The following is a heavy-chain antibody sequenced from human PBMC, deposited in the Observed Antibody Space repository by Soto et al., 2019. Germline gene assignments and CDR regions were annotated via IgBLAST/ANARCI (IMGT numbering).Heavy chain of an antibody. CDR3: ATRDGYDILTGYYDAFDI. Sequence: SVTVSCKASGGTFSTFGISWVRQAPGQGLEWMGGIIPKFGTPNYAQKFQGRVTMTEDTSTDTAYMELSSLRSEDTAVYYCATRDGYDILTGYYDAFDIWGQGTMVTVSS. J-gene: IGHJ3*02. V-gene: IGHV1-69*06. CDR2: IIPKFGTP. D-gene: IGHD3-9*01. CDR1: GGTFSTFG.